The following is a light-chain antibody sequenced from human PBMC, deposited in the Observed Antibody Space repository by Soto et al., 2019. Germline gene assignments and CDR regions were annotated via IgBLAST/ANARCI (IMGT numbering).Light chain of an antibody. CDR2: MAS. Sequence: DIQMTQSPSTLSASVGDRVTITCRASQSISTWLAWYQQKPGTAPKLLIYMASNLESGVPSRFSGSGSGTEFTLTISSLQPDDFATYYCQQYTTYSGTFGPGTKVDIK. V-gene: IGKV1-5*03. J-gene: IGKJ3*01. CDR1: QSISTW. CDR3: QQYTTYSGT.